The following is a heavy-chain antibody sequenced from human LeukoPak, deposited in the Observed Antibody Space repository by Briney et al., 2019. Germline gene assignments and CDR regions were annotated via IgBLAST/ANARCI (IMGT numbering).Heavy chain of an antibody. CDR3: ARIMQTPWGMDV. CDR1: GGSVSPYY. Sequence: SETLSLTCTVSGGSVSPYYWSWIRQPPGKGLEYIGYIYYSGTTDYNPSLKSRVAISVDTSKNQFSLKVTSVSAADTAVYYCARIMQTPWGMDVWGQGTTVTVSS. CDR2: IYYSGTT. D-gene: IGHD4-23*01. J-gene: IGHJ6*02. V-gene: IGHV4-59*02.